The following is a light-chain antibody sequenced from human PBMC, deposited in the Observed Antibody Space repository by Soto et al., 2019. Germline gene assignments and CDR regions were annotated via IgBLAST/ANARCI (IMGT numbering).Light chain of an antibody. CDR1: SSDVGAYKY. Sequence: QSALTQPASVSGSPGQSITISCTGTSSDVGAYKYVSWYQQHPGKAPKLMIYDVSNRPSGISNRFSGSKSGNTASLTISGLQAEDEADYYCSSYTTSRTRVFGTGTKVTVL. J-gene: IGLJ1*01. CDR3: SSYTTSRTRV. V-gene: IGLV2-14*03. CDR2: DVS.